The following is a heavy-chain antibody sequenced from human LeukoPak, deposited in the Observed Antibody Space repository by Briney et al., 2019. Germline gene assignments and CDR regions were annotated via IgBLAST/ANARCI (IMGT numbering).Heavy chain of an antibody. V-gene: IGHV3-53*01. CDR2: IYSGGST. D-gene: IGHD3-22*01. Sequence: GGSLRLSCAASGFTFSSYWMSWVRQAPGKGLEWVSVIYSGGSTYYADSVKGRFTISRDNSKNTLYLQMNSLRAEDTAVYYCARALYSGYYDYWGQGTLVTVSS. CDR1: GFTFSSYW. CDR3: ARALYSGYYDY. J-gene: IGHJ4*02.